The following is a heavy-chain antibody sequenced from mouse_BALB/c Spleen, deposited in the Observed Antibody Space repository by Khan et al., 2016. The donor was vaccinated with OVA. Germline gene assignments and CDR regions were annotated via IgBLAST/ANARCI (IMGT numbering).Heavy chain of an antibody. CDR3: TKDRPYYGLDY. J-gene: IGHJ4*01. CDR2: IWAGGST. V-gene: IGHV2-6-5*01. Sequence: VKLEESGPGLVAPSQSLSITCTVSGFSLTDYAVSWIRQPPGKGLEWLGVIWAGGSTNYNSVLKSRLSISKDNSKSQVFLKMNSLQTDDTAMYYCTKDRPYYGLDYWGQGTSVTVSS. CDR1: GFSLTDYA.